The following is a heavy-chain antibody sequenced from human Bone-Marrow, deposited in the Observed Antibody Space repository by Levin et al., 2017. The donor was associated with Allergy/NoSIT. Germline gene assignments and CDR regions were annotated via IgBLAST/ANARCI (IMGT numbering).Heavy chain of an antibody. J-gene: IGHJ3*02. Sequence: GESLKISCKASGYTFTGYYMHWVRQAPGQGLEWMGWINPNSGGTNYAQKFQGRVTMTRDTSISTAYMELSRLRSDDTAVYYCARGLNNWNDVRSDAFDIWGQGTMVTVSS. CDR1: GYTFTGYY. D-gene: IGHD1-20*01. V-gene: IGHV1-2*02. CDR2: INPNSGGT. CDR3: ARGLNNWNDVRSDAFDI.